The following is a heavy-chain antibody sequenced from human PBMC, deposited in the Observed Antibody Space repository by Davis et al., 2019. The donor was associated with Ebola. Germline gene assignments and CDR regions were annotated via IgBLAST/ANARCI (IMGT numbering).Heavy chain of an antibody. D-gene: IGHD5-18*01. V-gene: IGHV3-23*01. CDR1: GFTFSTYA. J-gene: IGHJ4*02. CDR3: ARHTAMLY. Sequence: GESLKISCAASGFTFSTYAMGWVRQAPGKGLEWVSDISSGGGAPYYADSVKGRFTISRDNSKNTLYLQMNSLRAEDTAVYYCARHTAMLYWGQGTLVTVSS. CDR2: ISSGGGAP.